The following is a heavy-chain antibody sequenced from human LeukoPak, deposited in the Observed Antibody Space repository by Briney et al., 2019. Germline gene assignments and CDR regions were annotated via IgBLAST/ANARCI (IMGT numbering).Heavy chain of an antibody. J-gene: IGHJ6*04. Sequence: PSETLSLTCTVSGGSISSGSYLWSWIRQPAGKGLEWIGRIYTSGSTNYNPSLKSRFTMSLATSKNQFSLKVSSLTAPHTAAIYGASSRATYPTSNYYYGMDVCGEGTTVTVSS. D-gene: IGHD5-12*01. CDR2: IYTSGST. CDR3: ASSRATYPTSNYYYGMDV. CDR1: GGSISSGSYL. V-gene: IGHV4-61*02.